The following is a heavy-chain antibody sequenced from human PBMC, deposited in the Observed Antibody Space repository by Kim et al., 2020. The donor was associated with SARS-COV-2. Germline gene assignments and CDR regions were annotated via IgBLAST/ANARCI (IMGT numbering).Heavy chain of an antibody. CDR3: ARVGDSGWYVLYFDY. Sequence: SETLSLTCTVSGGSISSGGYYWSWIRQHPGKGLEWIGYIYYSGSTYYNPSLKSRVTISVDTSKNQFSLKLSSVTAADTAVYYCARVGDSGWYVLYFDYWGQRTLVTVSS. CDR1: GGSISSGGYY. J-gene: IGHJ4*02. CDR2: IYYSGST. V-gene: IGHV4-31*03. D-gene: IGHD6-19*01.